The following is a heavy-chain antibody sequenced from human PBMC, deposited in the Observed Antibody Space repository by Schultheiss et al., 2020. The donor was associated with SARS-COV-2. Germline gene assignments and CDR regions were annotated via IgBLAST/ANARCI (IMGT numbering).Heavy chain of an antibody. Sequence: SQTLSLTCAVYGGSFSGYYWSWIRQPPGKGLEWIGEINHSGSTYYNPSLKSRVTISVETSKNQFSLKLSSVTAADTAVYYCGYSSSSRKDDAFDIWGQGTMVTVSS. J-gene: IGHJ3*02. CDR1: GGSFSGYY. CDR2: INHSGST. D-gene: IGHD6-6*01. V-gene: IGHV4-34*01. CDR3: GYSSSSRKDDAFDI.